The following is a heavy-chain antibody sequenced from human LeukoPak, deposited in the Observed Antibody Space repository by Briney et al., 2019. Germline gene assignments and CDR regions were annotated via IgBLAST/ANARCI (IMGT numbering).Heavy chain of an antibody. CDR2: IIPIFGTA. V-gene: IGHV1-69*01. CDR1: GGTFSSYA. D-gene: IGHD2-21*02. CDR3: ARVAYCGGDCEYDAFDI. J-gene: IGHJ3*02. Sequence: GSSVKVSCKASGGTFSSYAISWVRQAPGQGLEWMGGIIPIFGTANYAQKFQGRVTITADESTSTAYMELSSLRSEDTAVYYCARVAYCGGDCEYDAFDIWGQGTMVTVSS.